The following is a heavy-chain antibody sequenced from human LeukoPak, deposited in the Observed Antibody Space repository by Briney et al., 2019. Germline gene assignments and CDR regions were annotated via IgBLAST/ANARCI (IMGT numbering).Heavy chain of an antibody. CDR3: ARGAGYSGYDWRYIFDY. D-gene: IGHD5-12*01. Sequence: ASVKVSCKASGYTFTGYYMHWVRQAPGQGLEWMGWINPNSGGTNYAQKFQGRVTMTRATSISTAYMALSRLGSDDTAVYYCARGAGYSGYDWRYIFDYWGQGTLVTVSS. CDR1: GYTFTGYY. V-gene: IGHV1-2*02. CDR2: INPNSGGT. J-gene: IGHJ4*02.